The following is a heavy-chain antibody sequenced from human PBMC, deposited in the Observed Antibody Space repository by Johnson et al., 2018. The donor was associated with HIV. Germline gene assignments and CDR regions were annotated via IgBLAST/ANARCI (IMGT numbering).Heavy chain of an antibody. J-gene: IGHJ3*02. CDR2: IGTAGDT. V-gene: IGHV3-13*01. CDR3: AGLGGSHDAFDI. CDR1: GFTFSSYA. Sequence: VQLVESGGGLVQPGGSLRLACAASGFTFSSYAMSWVRQAPGKGLEWVSAIGTAGDTYYPGSVKGRFTISREDAKSSLYLQMNSLRAEDMAVYYCAGLGGSHDAFDIWGQGTMVTVSS. D-gene: IGHD1-26*01.